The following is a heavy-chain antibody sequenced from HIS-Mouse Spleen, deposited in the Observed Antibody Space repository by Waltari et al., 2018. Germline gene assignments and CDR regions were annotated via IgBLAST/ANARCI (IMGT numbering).Heavy chain of an antibody. V-gene: IGHV4-30-2*01. CDR3: ARGAYPRTGDLLRGAFDI. CDR1: GGSIRSGGYS. J-gene: IGHJ3*02. D-gene: IGHD7-27*01. CDR2: IYHSGST. Sequence: QLQLQESGSGLVKPSQTLSLTCAVSGGSIRSGGYSWSWIRQPPGKGLEWIGYIYHSGSTYYNPSLKSRVTISVDRSKNQFSLKLSSVTAADTAVYYCARGAYPRTGDLLRGAFDIWGQGTMVTVSS.